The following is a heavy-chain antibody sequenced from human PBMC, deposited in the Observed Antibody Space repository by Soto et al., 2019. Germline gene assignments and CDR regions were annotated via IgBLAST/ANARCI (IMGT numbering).Heavy chain of an antibody. V-gene: IGHV3-30*18. J-gene: IGHJ4*02. CDR3: AKDRVGGTFYTPLGF. CDR1: GFNFDNYG. Sequence: GGSLRLSCQASGFNFDNYGMHWVRQAPGKWLEWVAVITYDGSNKYYADSVKGRFTISRDNSKNTLSLHLNTLKPEDTAVYHCAKDRVGGTFYTPLGFWGQGTLVTVS. D-gene: IGHD1-7*01. CDR2: ITYDGSNK.